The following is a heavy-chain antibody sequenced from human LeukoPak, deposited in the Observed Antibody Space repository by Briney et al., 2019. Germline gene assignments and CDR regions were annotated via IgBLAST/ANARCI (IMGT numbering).Heavy chain of an antibody. J-gene: IGHJ3*02. D-gene: IGHD1-1*01. CDR2: IFDSGPT. CDR1: GFTVSNNY. CDR3: ARGYERDPLDI. Sequence: PGGSLRLSCAASGFTVSNNYMSWVRQAPGKGLEWVSVIFDSGPTYYADSVRGRFTISRDNSKNTLYLQMNNLRAEDTGVYYCARGYERDPLDIWGQGTMVTVSS. V-gene: IGHV3-66*01.